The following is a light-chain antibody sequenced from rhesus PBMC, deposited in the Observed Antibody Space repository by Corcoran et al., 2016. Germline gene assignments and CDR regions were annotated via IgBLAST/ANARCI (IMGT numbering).Light chain of an antibody. J-gene: IGKJ3*01. V-gene: IGKV1-16*01. CDR1: QSISSW. CDR2: KAA. CDR3: QQYNSEPFT. Sequence: DIQMTQSPSSLSASVGDKVTITCQASQSISSWLAWYQQKPRKAPKPLIYKAATLESGVPSRFSGSGSGTDFTLTISSLQPEDFATYYCQQYNSEPFTFGPGTKLDFK.